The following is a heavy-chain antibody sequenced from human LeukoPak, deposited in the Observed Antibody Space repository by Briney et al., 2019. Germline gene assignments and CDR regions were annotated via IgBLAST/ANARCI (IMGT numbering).Heavy chain of an antibody. CDR2: INPNCGGT. V-gene: IGHV1-2*04. D-gene: IGHD3-16*02. J-gene: IGHJ4*02. Sequence: SVTVSCQASVCTFTGYYMHPVRQAPCQGLEWVGWINPNCGGTNYAQKFQGWVTMTLDRSFRTASLDPNGQRAGDTAGYYCARGAGTMITIGGVIAPDYWGQGTLVTVSS. CDR3: ARGAGTMITIGGVIAPDY. CDR1: VCTFTGYY.